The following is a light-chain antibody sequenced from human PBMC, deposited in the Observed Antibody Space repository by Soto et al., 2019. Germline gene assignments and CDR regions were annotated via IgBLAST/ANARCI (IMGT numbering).Light chain of an antibody. CDR2: GAS. CDR3: QQYASSRT. Sequence: EIVLTQSPGTLSLSPGERVTLSCRASQSLSSSYLAWYQQKPGQAPRLLIYGASSRATGIPDRFSGSGSGTDFTLTISRLEPEDFAVYYCQQYASSRTFGQGTKVEMK. V-gene: IGKV3-20*01. J-gene: IGKJ1*01. CDR1: QSLSSSY.